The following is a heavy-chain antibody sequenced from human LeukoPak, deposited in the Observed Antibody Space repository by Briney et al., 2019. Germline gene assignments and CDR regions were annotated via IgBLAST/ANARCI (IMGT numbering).Heavy chain of an antibody. CDR1: GYTFTVYY. V-gene: IGHV1-2*02. CDR3: SRDLSDYGGTYYFDY. Sequence: GASVTVSCTASGYTFTVYYMHWVRQAPGQGLEWMGWINLNSGGTNSAQKFQGRVTMTRDTSISTAYMELNRHSLNATAASYYSRDLSDYGGTYYFDYWGQGTLVTVSS. D-gene: IGHD4-23*01. J-gene: IGHJ4*02. CDR2: INLNSGGT.